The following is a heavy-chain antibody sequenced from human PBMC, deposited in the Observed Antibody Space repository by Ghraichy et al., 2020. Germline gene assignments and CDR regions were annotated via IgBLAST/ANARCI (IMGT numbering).Heavy chain of an antibody. D-gene: IGHD6-19*01. CDR2: INHSGST. V-gene: IGHV4-34*01. CDR1: GGSFSGYY. CDR3: ARASSGIAVAGIIY. J-gene: IGHJ4*02. Sequence: SETLSLTCAVYGGSFSGYYWSWIRQPPGKGLEWIGEINHSGSTNYNPSLKSRVTISVDTSKNQFSLKLSSVTAADTAVYYCARASSGIAVAGIIYWGQGTLVTVSS.